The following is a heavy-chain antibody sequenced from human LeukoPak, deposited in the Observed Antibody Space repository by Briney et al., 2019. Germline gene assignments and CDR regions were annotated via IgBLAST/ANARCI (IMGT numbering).Heavy chain of an antibody. D-gene: IGHD3-10*01. V-gene: IGHV5-51*01. Sequence: GESLKISCKGSGYSFTSYWIGWVRQMPGKGLEWMGIIYPGDPDTRYSPSFQGQVTISADKSISTAYLQWSSLKASDTAMYYCARPTMVRGVIIRVDYWGQGTLVTVSS. CDR3: ARPTMVRGVIIRVDY. J-gene: IGHJ4*02. CDR1: GYSFTSYW. CDR2: IYPGDPDT.